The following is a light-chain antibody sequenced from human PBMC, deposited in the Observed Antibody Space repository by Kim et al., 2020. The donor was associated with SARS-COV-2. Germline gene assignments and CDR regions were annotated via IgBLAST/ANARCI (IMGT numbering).Light chain of an antibody. Sequence: SVSPGQTASITCSGDKLGYKYACWYQQKPGQSPVLVIYQDTKRPSGIPERFSGSNSGNTATLTISGTQAMDEADYYCQAWDSSTLVFGGGTKMTVL. V-gene: IGLV3-1*01. J-gene: IGLJ2*01. CDR2: QDT. CDR1: KLGYKY. CDR3: QAWDSSTLV.